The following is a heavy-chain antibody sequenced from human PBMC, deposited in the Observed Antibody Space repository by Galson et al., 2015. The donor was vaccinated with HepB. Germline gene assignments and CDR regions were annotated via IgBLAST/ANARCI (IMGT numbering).Heavy chain of an antibody. V-gene: IGHV3-33*08. J-gene: IGHJ4*02. D-gene: IGHD3-22*01. CDR2: IWYDGSNK. CDR3: ARVRALDYYDSSGYYYGRALDY. CDR1: GFTFSSYG. Sequence: SLRLSCAASGFTFSSYGMHWVRQAPGKGLEWVAVIWYDGSNKYYADSVKGRFTISRDNSKNTLYLQMNSLRAEDTAVYYCARVRALDYYDSSGYYYGRALDYWGQGTLVTVSS.